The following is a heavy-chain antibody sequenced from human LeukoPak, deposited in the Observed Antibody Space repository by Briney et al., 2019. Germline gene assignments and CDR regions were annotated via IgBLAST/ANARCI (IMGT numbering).Heavy chain of an antibody. Sequence: NPGGSLRLSCAASGFTFSSYSMNWVRQAPGKGLEWVSSISSSSSYIYYADSVKGRFTISRDNAKNSLYLQMNSLRAEDTAVYYCAREEAAGTGGIDYWGQGTLVTVSS. CDR3: AREEAAGTGGIDY. CDR2: ISSSSSYI. D-gene: IGHD6-13*01. J-gene: IGHJ4*02. V-gene: IGHV3-21*01. CDR1: GFTFSSYS.